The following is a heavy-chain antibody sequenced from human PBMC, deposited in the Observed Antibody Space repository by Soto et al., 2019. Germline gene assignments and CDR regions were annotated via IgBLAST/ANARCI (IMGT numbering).Heavy chain of an antibody. D-gene: IGHD7-27*01. J-gene: IGHJ4*02. V-gene: IGHV1-3*01. CDR3: ARDTGDGTFDF. Sequence: EASVNVSCKASGYTFSSYPMHWVRQAPGPRLEWMGWINAGYGNTKSSQKFQDRVTISRDTSASTAYMELTSLRSEDTAVYYCARDTGDGTFDFWGQGTLVTVSS. CDR2: INAGYGNT. CDR1: GYTFSSYP.